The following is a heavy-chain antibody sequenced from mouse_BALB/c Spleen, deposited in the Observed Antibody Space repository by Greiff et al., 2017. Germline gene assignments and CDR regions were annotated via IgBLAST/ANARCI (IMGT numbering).Heavy chain of an antibody. D-gene: IGHD4-1*01. CDR2: ISSGGST. V-gene: IGHV5-6-5*01. CDR1: GFTFSSYA. J-gene: IGHJ3*01. Sequence: EVKLVESGGGLVKPGGSLKLSCAASGFTFSSYAMSWVRQTPEKRLEWVASISSGGSTYYPDSVKGRCTISRDNARNILYLQMSSLRSEDTAMYYCARGTETWFAYWGQGTQVTVSA. CDR3: ARGTETWFAY.